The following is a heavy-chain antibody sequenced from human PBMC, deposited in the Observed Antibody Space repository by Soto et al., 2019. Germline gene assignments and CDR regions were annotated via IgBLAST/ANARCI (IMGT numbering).Heavy chain of an antibody. CDR2: IYYSGST. CDR3: ARHLWGSSGWFSWFDP. Sequence: PSETLSLTCTVSGGSISSSSYYWGWIRQPPGKGLEWIGSIYYSGSTYYNPSLKSRVTISVDTSKNQFSLKLSSVTAADTAVYYCARHLWGSSGWFSWFDPWGQGTLVTVSS. D-gene: IGHD6-19*01. V-gene: IGHV4-39*01. CDR1: GGSISSSSYY. J-gene: IGHJ5*02.